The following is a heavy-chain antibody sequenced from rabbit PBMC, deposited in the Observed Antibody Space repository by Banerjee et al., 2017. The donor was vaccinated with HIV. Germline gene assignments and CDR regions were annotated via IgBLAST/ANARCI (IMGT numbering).Heavy chain of an antibody. V-gene: IGHV1S40*01. J-gene: IGHJ3*01. Sequence: QSLEESGGDLVKPGASLTLTCTASGFSFSSSYYMCWVRQAPGKGLEWIGCIYAGGSGDTYYASWAKGRFTISKTSSTTVTVQMTSLTAADTATYFCARGAGDTEWGFRLWGQGTLVTVS. CDR1: GFSFSSSYY. CDR2: IYAGGSGDT. D-gene: IGHD2-1*01. CDR3: ARGAGDTEWGFRL.